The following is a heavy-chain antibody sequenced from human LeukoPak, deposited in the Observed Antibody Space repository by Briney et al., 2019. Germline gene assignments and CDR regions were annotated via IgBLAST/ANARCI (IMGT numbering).Heavy chain of an antibody. CDR3: ARAGYSSSWYPSLGYYYYGMDV. D-gene: IGHD6-13*01. J-gene: IGHJ6*02. Sequence: GGSLRLSCAASGFTFSSYAMSWVRQAPGKGLEWVSAISGSGGSTYYADSVKGRFTISRDNSKNTLYLQMNSLRAEDTAVYYCARAGYSSSWYPSLGYYYYGMDVWGQGTTVTVSS. CDR1: GFTFSSYA. V-gene: IGHV3-23*01. CDR2: ISGSGGST.